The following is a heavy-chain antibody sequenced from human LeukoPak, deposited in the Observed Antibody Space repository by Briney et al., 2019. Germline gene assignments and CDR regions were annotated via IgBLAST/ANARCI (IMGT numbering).Heavy chain of an antibody. CDR2: IRSKANSYAT. Sequence: GGSLRLSCVASGFTFSGSAMHWVRQASGKGLEWVGRIRSKANSYATAYAASVKGRFTISRDDSKNTAYLQMNSLKTEDTAVYYCTRHTLGVAGTQGDYWGQGTLVTVSS. J-gene: IGHJ4*02. CDR1: GFTFSGSA. D-gene: IGHD6-19*01. CDR3: TRHTLGVAGTQGDY. V-gene: IGHV3-73*01.